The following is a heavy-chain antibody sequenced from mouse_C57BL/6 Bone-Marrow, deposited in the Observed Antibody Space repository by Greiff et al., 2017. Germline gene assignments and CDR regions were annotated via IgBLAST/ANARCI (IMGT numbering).Heavy chain of an antibody. V-gene: IGHV1-69*01. CDR3: ASQARSTLYVGY. CDR2: IDPSDSYT. CDR1: GYTFTSYW. D-gene: IGHD2-1*01. J-gene: IGHJ2*01. Sequence: QVQLQQPGAELVMPGASVKLSCKASGYTFTSYWMHWVKQRPGQGLEWIGEIDPSDSYTNYNQKFKGKSTLTVDKSSSTAYMQLSSLPSEDSAVYYCASQARSTLYVGYWGQGTTLTGSS.